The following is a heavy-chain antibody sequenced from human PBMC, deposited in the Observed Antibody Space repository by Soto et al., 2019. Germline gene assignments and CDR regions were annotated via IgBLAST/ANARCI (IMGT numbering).Heavy chain of an antibody. V-gene: IGHV3-11*01. J-gene: IGHJ4*02. D-gene: IGHD4-17*01. CDR3: SREWISNYGYGSDY. CDR1: EFTFSDYY. Sequence: LVESGGGLVKPGGSLKLSCAASEFTFSDYYMSWIRQAPGKGLEWVAYISSSGSTIYYADSVKGRFTISRDNAKNSLYLQMNSLRAEDTAVYYCSREWISNYGYGSDYWGQGTLVTVSS. CDR2: ISSSGSTI.